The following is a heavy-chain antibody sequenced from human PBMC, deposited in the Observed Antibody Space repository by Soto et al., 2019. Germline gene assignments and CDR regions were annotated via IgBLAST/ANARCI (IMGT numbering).Heavy chain of an antibody. V-gene: IGHV3-7*04. CDR3: VRGGGAFDL. CDR1: GFTFFGYW. J-gene: IGHJ3*01. CDR2: IKQDGSNK. Sequence: EVQLVESGGGLVQPGGSLRLSCTASGFTFFGYWMSWVRQAPGEGLEWLANIKQDGSNKYYLDSVKGRFSISRDNDKNSMYLQMDSLRAEDTAIYYCVRGGGAFDLWGQGTMVTVSS. D-gene: IGHD3-10*01.